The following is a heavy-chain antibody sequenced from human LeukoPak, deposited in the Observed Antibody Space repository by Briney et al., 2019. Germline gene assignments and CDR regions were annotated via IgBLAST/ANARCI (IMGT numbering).Heavy chain of an antibody. Sequence: ASVKVSCKASGYTFTGYYMHWVRQAPGQGLEWMGRINPNSGGTNYARKFQGRVTMTRDTSISTAYMELSRLRSDDTAVYYCARAGIAVAGFNWFDPWGQGTLVTASS. CDR1: GYTFTGYY. CDR3: ARAGIAVAGFNWFDP. V-gene: IGHV1-2*06. D-gene: IGHD6-19*01. J-gene: IGHJ5*02. CDR2: INPNSGGT.